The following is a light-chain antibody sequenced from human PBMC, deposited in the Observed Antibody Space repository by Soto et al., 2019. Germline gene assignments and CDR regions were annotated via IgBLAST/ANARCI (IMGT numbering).Light chain of an antibody. CDR3: QSYDSSHVV. Sequence: QAVATQPPSVSGAPGQRVTISCTGSSSNIGAGYDVHWYQQLPGTAPKLLIYGNSNRPSGVPDRFSGSKSGTSASLAITGLQAEDEADYYCQSYDSSHVVFGGGTKLTVL. V-gene: IGLV1-40*01. CDR2: GNS. J-gene: IGLJ2*01. CDR1: SSNIGAGYD.